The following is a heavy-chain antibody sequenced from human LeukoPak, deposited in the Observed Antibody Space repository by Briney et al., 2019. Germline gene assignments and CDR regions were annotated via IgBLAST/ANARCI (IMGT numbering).Heavy chain of an antibody. D-gene: IGHD3-22*01. J-gene: IGHJ3*02. CDR3: AKSPPNYYDSSGPLDAFDI. V-gene: IGHV3-23*01. CDR2: ISGSGGST. Sequence: GGSLRLSCAASGFTFSRYAMSWVRQAPGKGLEWVSAISGSGGSTYYADSVKGRFTISRDNSKNTLYLQMNSLRADDTAVYYCAKSPPNYYDSSGPLDAFDIWGQGTMVTVSS. CDR1: GFTFSRYA.